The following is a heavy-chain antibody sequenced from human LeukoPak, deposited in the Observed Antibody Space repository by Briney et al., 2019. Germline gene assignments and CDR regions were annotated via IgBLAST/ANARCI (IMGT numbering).Heavy chain of an antibody. Sequence: SETLSLTCTASGGSISSSSYYWGGIRQPPGKGLEWIGSIYYSGSTYYNPSLKSRVTISVDTSKNQFSLKLSSVTAADTAVYYCARQGYYGSGSYYKMANYWGQGTLVTVSS. D-gene: IGHD3-10*01. V-gene: IGHV4-39*01. CDR1: GGSISSSSYY. CDR3: ARQGYYGSGSYYKMANY. J-gene: IGHJ4*02. CDR2: IYYSGST.